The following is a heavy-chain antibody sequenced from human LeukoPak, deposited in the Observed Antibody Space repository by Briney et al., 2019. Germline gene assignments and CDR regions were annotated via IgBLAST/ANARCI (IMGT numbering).Heavy chain of an antibody. J-gene: IGHJ1*01. Sequence: GGSLRLSCAASGFTFDDYGMSWVRQAPGNGLEWVSGINWNGGSTGYADSVKGRFTISRDNAKNSLYLQMNSLRAEVTALYYCARDRVLRSAGLNHFQHWGQGTLVTVSS. CDR3: ARDRVLRSAGLNHFQH. CDR1: GFTFDDYG. D-gene: IGHD4/OR15-4a*01. V-gene: IGHV3-20*04. CDR2: INWNGGST.